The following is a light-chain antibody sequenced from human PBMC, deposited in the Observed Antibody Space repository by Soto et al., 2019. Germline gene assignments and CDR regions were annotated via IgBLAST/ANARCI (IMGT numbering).Light chain of an antibody. CDR2: WAS. Sequence: DIVMTQSPDSLAVSLGERATINCKSSQSVLYSSNNKNYLAWYQQKPGQPPKLLIYWASTRESGVPDRFSGSGSWTDFTLTISSLQAEDGAVYYCQQYYSNCLTFGGGTKVEIK. V-gene: IGKV4-1*01. J-gene: IGKJ4*01. CDR1: QSVLYSSNNKNY. CDR3: QQYYSNCLT.